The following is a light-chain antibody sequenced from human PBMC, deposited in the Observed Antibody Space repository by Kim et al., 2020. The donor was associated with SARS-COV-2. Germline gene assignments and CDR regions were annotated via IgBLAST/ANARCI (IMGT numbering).Light chain of an antibody. CDR1: STNIGRYT. V-gene: IGLV1-44*01. CDR2: KSN. Sequence: GQSVTISCSGSSTNIGRYTVNWYQKRPGKAPTLVMYKSNQRPSGVPDRVSGSKSGTSAALASSGLQSEDEADYYCAAWDDSLNGYVFGTGTKVTVL. J-gene: IGLJ1*01. CDR3: AAWDDSLNGYV.